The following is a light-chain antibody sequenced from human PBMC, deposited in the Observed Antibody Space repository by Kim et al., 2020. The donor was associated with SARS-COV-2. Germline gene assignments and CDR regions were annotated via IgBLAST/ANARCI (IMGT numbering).Light chain of an antibody. CDR2: GKN. V-gene: IGLV3-19*01. CDR1: SLRSYY. Sequence: VALGQTVRITCQGDSLRSYYANWYQQKPGQAPIVVIYGKNHRPSGIPDRFSVSSSGNTASLTTTGTQAGDEADYYCNSRDSNDNVVFGGGTQLTVL. J-gene: IGLJ2*01. CDR3: NSRDSNDNVV.